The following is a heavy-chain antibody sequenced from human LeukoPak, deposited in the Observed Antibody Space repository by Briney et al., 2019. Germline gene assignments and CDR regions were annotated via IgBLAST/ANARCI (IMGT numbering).Heavy chain of an antibody. CDR2: INPKRGGT. V-gene: IGHV1-2*02. Sequence: ASVKVSCKASGYTFTGYYMIWVRQAPGHGLEWMGGINPKRGGTNYAQKFQGRVTMTRDTSISTAYMKLNTLRSDDTAVYYCARVLRITMVRAEDYYYMDVWGKGTTVTISS. CDR3: ARVLRITMVRAEDYYYMDV. CDR1: GYTFTGYY. D-gene: IGHD3-10*01. J-gene: IGHJ6*03.